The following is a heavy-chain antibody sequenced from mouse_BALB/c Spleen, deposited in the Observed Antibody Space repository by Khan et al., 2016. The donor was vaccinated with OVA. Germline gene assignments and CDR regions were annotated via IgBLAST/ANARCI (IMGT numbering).Heavy chain of an antibody. Sequence: VQLQESGAELAKPGASVKMSCKASGYTFTTYWMHWVKQRTGQGLEWIGYINPTSGYTDYNERFKEKAPLAADKYSSTANMQLRSLTSEESAVYYYTRDRIDYWGQGTTLTVSS. V-gene: IGHV1-7*01. CDR1: GYTFTTYW. CDR2: INPTSGYT. J-gene: IGHJ2*01. CDR3: TRDRIDY.